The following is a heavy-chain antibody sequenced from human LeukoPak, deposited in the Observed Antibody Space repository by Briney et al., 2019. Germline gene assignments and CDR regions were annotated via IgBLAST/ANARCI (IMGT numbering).Heavy chain of an antibody. CDR2: ISSSSSYI. CDR3: ARDGVWGEILVVIPFDI. D-gene: IGHD3-22*01. V-gene: IGHV3-21*01. Sequence: GGSLRLSCAASGFTFSSYSMNWVRQAPGKGLEWVSSISSSSSYIYYAGSVKGRFTISRDNAKNSLYLQMNSLRAEDTAVYYCARDGVWGEILVVIPFDIWGQGTMVTVSS. CDR1: GFTFSSYS. J-gene: IGHJ3*02.